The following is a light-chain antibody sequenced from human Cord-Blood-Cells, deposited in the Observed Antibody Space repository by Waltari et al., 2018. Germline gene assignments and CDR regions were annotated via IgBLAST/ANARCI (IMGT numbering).Light chain of an antibody. CDR2: DVS. Sequence: QSALTQPRSVSGSPGQSVTISCTGTSSDVGGYNYVSWYQQHPGRTPKLIIYDVSKRPSGVTVRFSGSKSGNTASLTISGLQAEDEADYYCCSYAGSYTLVFGGGTKLTVL. V-gene: IGLV2-11*01. J-gene: IGLJ2*01. CDR1: SSDVGGYNY. CDR3: CSYAGSYTLV.